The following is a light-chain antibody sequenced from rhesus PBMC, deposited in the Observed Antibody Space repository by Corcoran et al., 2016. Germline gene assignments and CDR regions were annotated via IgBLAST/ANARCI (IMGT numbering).Light chain of an antibody. V-gene: IGKV1-22*01. CDR3: QQYSSSPRT. CDR2: QAS. J-gene: IGKJ1*01. CDR1: QTISSW. Sequence: DIQMTQSPSSLSASVGDTVTITCRASQTISSWLAWYQQKPGKAPKMIIYQASSLQSGVPSRFTGSGSGTDFTLTISSRQSEDFATYYSQQYSSSPRTFGQGTKVEI.